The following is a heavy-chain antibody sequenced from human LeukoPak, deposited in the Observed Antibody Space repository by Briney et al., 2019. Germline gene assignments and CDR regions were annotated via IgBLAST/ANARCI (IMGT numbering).Heavy chain of an antibody. CDR1: GGSISSGDYY. Sequence: PSETLSLTCTVSGGSISSGDYYWSWIRQPPGKGLEWIGYIYYSGSTYYNPSLKSRVTISVDTSKNQFSLKLSSVTAADTAVYYCARVKGYSGSLDYWGQGALVTVSS. CDR3: ARVKGYSGSLDY. D-gene: IGHD5-12*01. V-gene: IGHV4-30-4*08. J-gene: IGHJ4*02. CDR2: IYYSGST.